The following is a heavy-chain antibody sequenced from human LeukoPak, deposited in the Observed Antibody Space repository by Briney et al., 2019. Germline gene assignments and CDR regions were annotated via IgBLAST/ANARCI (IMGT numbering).Heavy chain of an antibody. CDR3: ARDRGNGVDY. J-gene: IGHJ4*02. D-gene: IGHD3-10*01. CDR2: IYSGGAT. V-gene: IGHV3-53*01. Sequence: GGSLRLSCVASGFTVSTSYMTWVRQAPGKGLEWVSVIYSGGATYYTDSVKGRFTISRDNSKNTVYLQVDGLRPEDTAVYFCARDRGNGVDYWGQGTLVTVAS. CDR1: GFTVSTSY.